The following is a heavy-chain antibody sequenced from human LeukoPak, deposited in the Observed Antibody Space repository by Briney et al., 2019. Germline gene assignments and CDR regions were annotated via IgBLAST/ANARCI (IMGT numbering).Heavy chain of an antibody. CDR3: ARGPDILTGFDY. Sequence: GGSLRLSCAASGFTVSNNYMSWVRQAPGKGLEWVSVIYSGGAIFNADSVEGRFIISRDTSKNILYLQMNSLRAEDTAVYYCARGPDILTGFDYWGQGTLVTVSS. CDR2: IYSGGAI. CDR1: GFTVSNNY. D-gene: IGHD3-9*01. V-gene: IGHV3-66*01. J-gene: IGHJ4*02.